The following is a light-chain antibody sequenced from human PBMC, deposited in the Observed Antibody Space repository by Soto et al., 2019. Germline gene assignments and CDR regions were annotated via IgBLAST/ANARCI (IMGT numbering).Light chain of an antibody. CDR3: QQSYSTPRT. CDR1: QSISTY. V-gene: IGKV1-39*01. CDR2: AAS. Sequence: DIQMTQSPSSLSVSVGDRVTITCRASQSISTYLNWYQQNPGKAPKLLIYAASSLQSGVPSKFSGSGSGTDFTLIISSLQPEDFATYYCQQSYSTPRTFGQGTKVEMK. J-gene: IGKJ1*01.